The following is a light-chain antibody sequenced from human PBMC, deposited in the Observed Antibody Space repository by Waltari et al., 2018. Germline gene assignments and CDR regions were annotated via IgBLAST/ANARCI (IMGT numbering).Light chain of an antibody. Sequence: DIVMTQSPDSLAVSLGERATINCQSSQSVLYNSDNKNYLAWYQQKPGHPPKLLIYWASTRESGVPDRFSGSGSGTDFTLTISSLQAEDVALYYCQQYYSIPFTFGPGTKLDIK. CDR1: QSVLYNSDNKNY. CDR3: QQYYSIPFT. CDR2: WAS. J-gene: IGKJ3*01. V-gene: IGKV4-1*01.